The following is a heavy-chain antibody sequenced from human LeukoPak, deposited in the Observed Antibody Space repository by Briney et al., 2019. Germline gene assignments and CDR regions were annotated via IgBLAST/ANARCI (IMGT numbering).Heavy chain of an antibody. Sequence: ASVKVSCKASGYTFTGYYMHWVRQAPGQGLEWMGWINPNSGGTNYAQKFQGRVTMTRDTSISTAYMELSRLRSDDTAVYYCARDACPPYSSSCRGWFDPWGQGTLVTVSS. CDR1: GYTFTGYY. D-gene: IGHD6-13*01. V-gene: IGHV1-2*02. CDR3: ARDACPPYSSSCRGWFDP. CDR2: INPNSGGT. J-gene: IGHJ5*02.